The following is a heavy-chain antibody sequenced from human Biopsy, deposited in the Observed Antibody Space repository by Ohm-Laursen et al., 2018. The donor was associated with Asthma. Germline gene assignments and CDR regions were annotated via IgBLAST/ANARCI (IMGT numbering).Heavy chain of an antibody. V-gene: IGHV3-30*18. Sequence: SLRLSCAASGFSFSNFAIHWVRQAPGKGLEWVAVVSYDGGVVHYADSMKGRFIISRDNAKSTLYLQMNRPRTDDTAVYFCAKRRGYSDLTDFDHWGQGTLVTVSS. CDR2: VSYDGGVV. CDR3: AKRRGYSDLTDFDH. J-gene: IGHJ4*02. CDR1: GFSFSNFA. D-gene: IGHD3-3*01.